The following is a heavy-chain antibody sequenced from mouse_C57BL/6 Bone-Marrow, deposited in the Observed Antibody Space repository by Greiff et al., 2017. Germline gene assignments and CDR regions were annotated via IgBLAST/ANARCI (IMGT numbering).Heavy chain of an antibody. CDR1: GYTFTGYW. CDR3: ARSGVTTVVAHYAMDY. CDR2: ILPGSGST. D-gene: IGHD1-1*01. J-gene: IGHJ4*01. Sequence: QVQLQQSGAELMKPGASVKLSCKATGYTFTGYWIEWVKQRPGHGLEWIGEILPGSGSTNYNEKFKGKATFTADTSSNTAYMQLSSLTTEDSAIYYCARSGVTTVVAHYAMDYWGQGTSVTVSS. V-gene: IGHV1-9*01.